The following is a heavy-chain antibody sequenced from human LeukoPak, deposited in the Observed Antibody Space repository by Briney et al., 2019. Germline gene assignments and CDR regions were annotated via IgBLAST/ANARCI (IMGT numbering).Heavy chain of an antibody. V-gene: IGHV3-23*01. CDR3: AKDYYYDSSGYYFSEDSFDY. D-gene: IGHD3-22*01. CDR1: GFTFSSYA. J-gene: IGHJ4*02. CDR2: TSGSGGST. Sequence: GGSLRLSCAASGFTFSSYAMSWVRQAPGKGLEWVSATSGSGGSTYYADSVKGRFTISRDNSKNTLYLQMNSLRAEDTAVYYCAKDYYYDSSGYYFSEDSFDYWGQGTLVTVSP.